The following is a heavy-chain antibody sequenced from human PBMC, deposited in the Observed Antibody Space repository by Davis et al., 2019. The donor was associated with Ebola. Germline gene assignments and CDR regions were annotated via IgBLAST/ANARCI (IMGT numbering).Heavy chain of an antibody. CDR3: ARKRGFSGYDRFDY. CDR1: GGSFSGYY. V-gene: IGHV4-34*01. Sequence: SETLSLTCAVYGGSFSGYYWSWIRQPPGKGLEWIGEINHSGSTNYNPSLKRRVTISVDTSKNQFSLKLSSVTAADTAVYYCARKRGFSGYDRFDYWGQGTLVTVSS. J-gene: IGHJ4*02. D-gene: IGHD5-12*01. CDR2: INHSGST.